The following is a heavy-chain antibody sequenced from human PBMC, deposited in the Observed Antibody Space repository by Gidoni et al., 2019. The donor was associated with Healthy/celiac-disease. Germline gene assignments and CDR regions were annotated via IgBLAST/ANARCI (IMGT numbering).Heavy chain of an antibody. CDR1: GYTFTSDD. J-gene: IGHJ3*02. V-gene: IGHV1-8*01. CDR2: MNPNSGNT. CDR3: ASSLAVAPENAFDI. D-gene: IGHD6-19*01. Sequence: QVQLVQSGAEVKKPGASVKVSCKASGYTFTSDDINWVRQATGQGLEWMGWMNPNSGNTGYAQKFQGRVTMTRNTSISTAYMELSSLRSEDTAVYYCASSLAVAPENAFDIWGQGTMVTVSA.